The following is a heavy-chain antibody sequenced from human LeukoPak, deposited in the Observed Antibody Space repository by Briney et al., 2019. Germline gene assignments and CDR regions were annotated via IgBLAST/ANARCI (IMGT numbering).Heavy chain of an antibody. D-gene: IGHD5-12*01. CDR3: ARQGRSGYASDY. J-gene: IGHJ4*02. CDR2: IYPGDSDT. CDR1: GYNFATSW. V-gene: IGHV5-51*01. Sequence: GESLKISCQGSGYNFATSWIVWVRQMPGQGLEWIGIIYPGDSDTRYSPSFQGQVTISADKSITTAYLQWSSLKASDTAMYFCARQGRSGYASDYWGQGTLVTVSS.